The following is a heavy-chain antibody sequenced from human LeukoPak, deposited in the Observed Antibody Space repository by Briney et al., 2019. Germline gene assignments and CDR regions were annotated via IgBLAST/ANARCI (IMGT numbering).Heavy chain of an antibody. CDR3: ARETYYDILTGYSSPDY. V-gene: IGHV7-4-1*02. J-gene: IGHJ4*02. CDR1: GYSFITYP. D-gene: IGHD3-9*01. CDR2: INTNTGNP. Sequence: ASVKVSCKASGYSFITYPMNWVRQAPGQGLEWMGWINTNTGNPTYAQGFTGRFVFSLDTSVSTAYLQISSLKAEDTAVYYCARETYYDILTGYSSPDYWGQGTLVTVSS.